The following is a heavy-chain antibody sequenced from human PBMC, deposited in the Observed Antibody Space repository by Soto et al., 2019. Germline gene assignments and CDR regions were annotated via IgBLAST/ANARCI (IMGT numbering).Heavy chain of an antibody. J-gene: IGHJ5*02. CDR2: IYYSGST. Sequence: PSGTLSLTCTVSGGSISSYYWSWIRQPPGKGLEWIGYIYYSGSTNYNPSLKSRVTISVDTSKNQFSLKLSSVTAADTAVYYCARGYDGFGPFNWFDPWGQGTLVTVSS. V-gene: IGHV4-59*01. D-gene: IGHD3-16*01. CDR3: ARGYDGFGPFNWFDP. CDR1: GGSISSYY.